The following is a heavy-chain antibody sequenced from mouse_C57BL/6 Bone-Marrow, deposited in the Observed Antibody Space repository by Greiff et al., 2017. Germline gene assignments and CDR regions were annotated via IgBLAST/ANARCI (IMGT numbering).Heavy chain of an antibody. CDR2: ISNLAYSI. V-gene: IGHV5-15*01. CDR1: GFTFSDYG. CDR3: ARDFFMDY. J-gene: IGHJ4*01. Sequence: DVQLVESGGGLVQPGGSLKLSCAASGFTFSDYGMAWVRRAPRKGPEWVAFISNLAYSIYYADTVTGRFTISRENAKNTLYLEMSSLRSEDTAMYYCARDFFMDYWGQGTSVTVSS.